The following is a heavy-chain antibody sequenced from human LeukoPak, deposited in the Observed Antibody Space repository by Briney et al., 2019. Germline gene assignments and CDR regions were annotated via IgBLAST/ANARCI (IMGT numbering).Heavy chain of an antibody. Sequence: GGSLRLSCAASGFMFSSYAMSWVRQAPGKGLEWVANIKQDGSEKYYVDSVKGRFTISRDNAKNSLYLQMNSLRAEDTAVYYCARGAGVFDYWGQGTLVTVSS. CDR1: GFMFSSYA. CDR3: ARGAGVFDY. CDR2: IKQDGSEK. D-gene: IGHD3-10*01. V-gene: IGHV3-7*01. J-gene: IGHJ4*02.